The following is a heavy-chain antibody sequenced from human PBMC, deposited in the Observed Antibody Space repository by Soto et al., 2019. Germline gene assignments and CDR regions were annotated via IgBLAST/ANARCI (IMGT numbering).Heavy chain of an antibody. J-gene: IGHJ4*02. CDR3: ATRIAVAGTSDY. D-gene: IGHD6-19*01. CDR2: IIPILGIA. CDR1: GGTFSSYT. V-gene: IGHV1-69*02. Sequence: QVQLVQSGAEVKKPGSSVKVSCKASGGTFSSYTISWVRQAPGQGLEWMGRIIPILGIANYAQKFQGRVTITADKSTSTAYMELSSLRSEDTAVYYCATRIAVAGTSDYWGQGTLVTVSS.